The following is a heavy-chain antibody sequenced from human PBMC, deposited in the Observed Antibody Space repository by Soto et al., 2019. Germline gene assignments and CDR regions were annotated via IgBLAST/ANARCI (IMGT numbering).Heavy chain of an antibody. CDR3: ARDRSRFPAAIISDY. CDR1: GYTFTSYA. D-gene: IGHD2-2*01. CDR2: INAGNGNT. J-gene: IGHJ4*02. V-gene: IGHV1-3*01. Sequence: ASVKVSCKASGYTFTSYAMHWVRQAPGQRLEWMGWINAGNGNTKYSQKFQGRVTITRDTSASTAYMELSSLRSEDTAVYYCARDRSRFPAAIISDYWGQGTLVTVSS.